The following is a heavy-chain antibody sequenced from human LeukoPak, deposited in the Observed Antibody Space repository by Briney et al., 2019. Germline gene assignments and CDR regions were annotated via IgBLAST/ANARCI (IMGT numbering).Heavy chain of an antibody. CDR2: ISYDGSIK. Sequence: GRSLRLSCAASGFTFSSYAMHWVRQAPGKGLEWVAVISYDGSIKYYADSLQGRFSISRDNSKNTLYVQMNSLTTEDTAMYYCARSYSSGWSYSFDYWGQGTLVTVSS. CDR1: GFTFSSYA. CDR3: ARSYSSGWSYSFDY. V-gene: IGHV3-30-3*01. J-gene: IGHJ4*02. D-gene: IGHD6-19*01.